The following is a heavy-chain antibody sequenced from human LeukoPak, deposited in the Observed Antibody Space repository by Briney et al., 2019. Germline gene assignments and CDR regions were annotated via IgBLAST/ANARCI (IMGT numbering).Heavy chain of an antibody. J-gene: IGHJ5*02. CDR3: ARDNGSSGWYWGFKNWFDP. CDR1: GGSISGYY. Sequence: SETLSLTCTVSGGSISGYYWGWIRQPPGKGLEWIGSIYYSGSTYYNPSLKSRVTISVDTSKNQFSLKLSSVTAADTAVYYCARDNGSSGWYWGFKNWFDPWGQGTLVTVSS. D-gene: IGHD6-19*01. CDR2: IYYSGST. V-gene: IGHV4-39*07.